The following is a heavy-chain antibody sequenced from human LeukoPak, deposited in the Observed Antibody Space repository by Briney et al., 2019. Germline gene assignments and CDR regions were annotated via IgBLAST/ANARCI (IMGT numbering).Heavy chain of an antibody. D-gene: IGHD3-3*01. CDR2: INHSGST. CDR1: GGSFSGYY. Sequence: SETLSLTCAVYGGSFSGYYWSWIRQPPGKGLEWIGEINHSGSTNYNPSLKSRVTISVDTSKNQFSLKLSSVTAADTAVYYCAXGSDFWSGYFDYWGQGTLVTVSS. J-gene: IGHJ4*02. CDR3: AXGSDFWSGYFDY. V-gene: IGHV4-34*01.